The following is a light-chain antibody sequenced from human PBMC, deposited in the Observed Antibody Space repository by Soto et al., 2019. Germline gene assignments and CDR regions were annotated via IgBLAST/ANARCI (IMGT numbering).Light chain of an antibody. J-gene: IGKJ4*01. CDR2: DAS. V-gene: IGKV1-5*01. CDR1: QSISSW. CDR3: QQYNSYLLT. Sequence: DIQMTPSPSTLSASVGDRVTITCRASQSISSWLAWYQQKPGKAPKLLIYDASSLESGVPSRFSGSGSGTEFTLTISSLQPDDFATYYRQQYNSYLLTFGGGTKVDIK.